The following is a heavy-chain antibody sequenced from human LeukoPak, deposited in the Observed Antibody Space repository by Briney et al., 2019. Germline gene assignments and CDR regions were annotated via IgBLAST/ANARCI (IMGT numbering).Heavy chain of an antibody. V-gene: IGHV3-9*01. CDR3: AKDNRAYTRYCSGGSCYSPSEGMDV. D-gene: IGHD2-15*01. Sequence: PGRSLRLSCAASGFTFDDYAMHWVRQAPGKGLEWVSGISWNSGSIGYADSVKGRFTISRDNAKNSLYLQMNSLRAEDTALYYCAKDNRAYTRYCSGGSCYSPSEGMDVWAKGPRSPSP. CDR2: ISWNSGSI. J-gene: IGHJ6*02. CDR1: GFTFDDYA.